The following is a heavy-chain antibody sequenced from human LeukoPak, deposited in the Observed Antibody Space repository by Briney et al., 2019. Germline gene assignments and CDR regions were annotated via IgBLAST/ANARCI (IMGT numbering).Heavy chain of an antibody. J-gene: IGHJ4*02. CDR2: INYSGST. CDR3: ARGRAATPFDY. V-gene: IGHV4-59*01. Sequence: AATLCLTCTVSGGSTSSYYWNWIRQPPGKGLEWIGYINYSGSTKHKPSLKSRVTISVDTSKNQLSLKLSSVTAADTAVYYCARGRAATPFDYWGQGTLVTVSS. CDR1: GGSTSSYY. D-gene: IGHD1-26*01.